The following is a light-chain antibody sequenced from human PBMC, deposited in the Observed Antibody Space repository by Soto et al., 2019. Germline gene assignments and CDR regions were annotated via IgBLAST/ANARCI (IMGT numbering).Light chain of an antibody. CDR1: SSDVGGYNY. J-gene: IGLJ2*01. V-gene: IGLV2-14*01. CDR3: SSYTSSSTLL. Sequence: QSALTQPASVSGSPGQSITIICTGTSSDVGGYNYVSWYQQYPGKAPKLMIYEVSNRPSGVSNRFSGSKSGNTASLTISGLQAEDDAEYYCSSYTSSSTLLFGGGTKLTVL. CDR2: EVS.